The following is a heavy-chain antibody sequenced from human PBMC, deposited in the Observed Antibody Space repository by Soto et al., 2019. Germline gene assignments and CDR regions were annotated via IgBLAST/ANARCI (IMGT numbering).Heavy chain of an antibody. D-gene: IGHD5-18*01. V-gene: IGHV3-33*01. CDR3: ARGWIQTSFDY. Sequence: QVQLVESGGGVVQPGRSLRLSCAASGFTFSTYGMHWVRQAPGKGLEWVALIWYDGSDKYYADSVKGRFTISRDNSKNTLYLQMNSLRDEDTAIYCCARGWIQTSFDYWGQGTLVTVSS. J-gene: IGHJ4*02. CDR1: GFTFSTYG. CDR2: IWYDGSDK.